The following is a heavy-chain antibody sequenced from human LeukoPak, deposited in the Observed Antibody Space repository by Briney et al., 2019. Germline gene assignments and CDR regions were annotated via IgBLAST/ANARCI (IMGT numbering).Heavy chain of an antibody. Sequence: SETLSLTCPVSGGSLNNYYWSWIRQPPRTALEWIGYIYYSGTTTNYNPSLKSRVSISVDTSKNQFSLKLNSVTAADTALYYCARVDDWNALEYWGQGTLVTVSS. CDR1: GGSLNNYY. J-gene: IGHJ4*02. V-gene: IGHV4-59*01. D-gene: IGHD1-1*01. CDR3: ARVDDWNALEY. CDR2: IYYSGTTT.